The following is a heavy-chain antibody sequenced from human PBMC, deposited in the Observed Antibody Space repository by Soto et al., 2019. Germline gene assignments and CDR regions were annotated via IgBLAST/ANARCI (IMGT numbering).Heavy chain of an antibody. Sequence: EVQLVASGGGLVKPGGSLRLSCAASGFTFSSYSMNWVRQAPGKGLEWVSSISSSSSYIYYADSVKGRFTISRDNAKNSLYLQMNSLRAEDTAVYYCARDGIYYDSSGYYRGDYYYGMDVWGQGTTVTVSS. CDR2: ISSSSSYI. D-gene: IGHD3-22*01. V-gene: IGHV3-21*01. J-gene: IGHJ6*02. CDR3: ARDGIYYDSSGYYRGDYYYGMDV. CDR1: GFTFSSYS.